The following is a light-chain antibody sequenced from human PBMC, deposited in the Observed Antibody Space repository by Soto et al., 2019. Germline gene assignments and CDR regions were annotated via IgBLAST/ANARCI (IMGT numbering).Light chain of an antibody. J-gene: IGKJ3*01. CDR3: QQYGSSPFT. CDR1: QSVSRNY. V-gene: IGKV3-20*01. CDR2: DVS. Sequence: IVLTQSPGTLSLSPGERATLSCRASQSVSRNYLAWYQQKPGQAPRFLIFDVSRRATGIPDRFSGSGSGTDFTLTISRLEPEDFAVYYCQQYGSSPFTFGPGTKVDIK.